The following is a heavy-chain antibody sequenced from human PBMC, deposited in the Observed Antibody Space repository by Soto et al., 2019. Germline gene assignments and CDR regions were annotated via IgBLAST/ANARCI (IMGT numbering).Heavy chain of an antibody. CDR2: IYKSGTT. V-gene: IGHV4-31*03. CDR3: ARGRGYSYQNFFHL. J-gene: IGHJ1*01. D-gene: IGHD5-18*01. CDR1: GGSINCWGYY. Sequence: LSLTCTVPGGSINCWGYYWTWIRQHPGKGLEWFGNIYKSGTTYYNPSLEGRVSISLDMSKNQFSLNVTSVTAADSAVYYCARGRGYSYQNFFHLRGQGIRVTXS.